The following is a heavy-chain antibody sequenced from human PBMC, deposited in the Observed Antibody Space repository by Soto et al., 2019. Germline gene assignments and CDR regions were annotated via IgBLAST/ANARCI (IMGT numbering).Heavy chain of an antibody. Sequence: QRQLQESGPGLVKPSETLSLTCTVSGGSISSSSYYWGWIRQPPGKGLEWIGSIYYSGSTYYNPSLKSRVTISVDTSKNQFSLKLSSVTAADTAVYYCAREEARLRVHPWGQGTLVTVSS. CDR3: AREEARLRVHP. D-gene: IGHD4-17*01. CDR2: IYYSGST. CDR1: GGSISSSSYY. J-gene: IGHJ5*02. V-gene: IGHV4-39*02.